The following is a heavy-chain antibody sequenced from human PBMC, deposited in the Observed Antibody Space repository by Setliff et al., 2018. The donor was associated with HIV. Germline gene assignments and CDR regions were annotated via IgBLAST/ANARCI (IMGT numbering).Heavy chain of an antibody. CDR2: IYTSGST. V-gene: IGHV4-61*09. Sequence: SETLSLTCTVSGGSISSGSYYWSWIRQPAGKGLEWIGHIYTSGSTYYNPSLTSRVTISVDTSKNQFSLKVTSVTAADTAVYYCARVPGRDYYDTSGDFDYWGLGTLVTVSS. CDR3: ARVPGRDYYDTSGDFDY. J-gene: IGHJ4*02. CDR1: GGSISSGSYY. D-gene: IGHD3-22*01.